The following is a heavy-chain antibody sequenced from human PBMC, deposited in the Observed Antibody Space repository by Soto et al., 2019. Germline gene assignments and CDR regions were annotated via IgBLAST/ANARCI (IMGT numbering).Heavy chain of an antibody. V-gene: IGHV1-18*01. CDR3: ARVNSDYGGIKIYYYGMDV. CDR1: GYTFTSYG. CDR2: ISAYNGNT. D-gene: IGHD4-17*01. J-gene: IGHJ6*02. Sequence: ASVKVSCKASGYTFTSYGISWVRQAPGQGLEWMGWISAYNGNTNYAQKLQGRVTMTTDTSTSTAYMELRSLRSDDTAVYYCARVNSDYGGIKIYYYGMDVWGQGTTVTVSS.